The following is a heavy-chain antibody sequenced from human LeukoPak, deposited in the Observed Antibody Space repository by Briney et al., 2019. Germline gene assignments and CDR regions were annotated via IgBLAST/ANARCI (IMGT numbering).Heavy chain of an antibody. CDR1: GGTFSSYA. D-gene: IGHD1-26*01. CDR2: IIPIFGTA. Sequence: SVKVSCKASGGTFSSYAISWVRQAPGQGLEWMGGIIPIFGTANYAQKFQGRVTITTDESTSTAYMELSSLRSEDTAVYYCARGLIIVGALDYWGQGTLVTVSS. CDR3: ARGLIIVGALDY. J-gene: IGHJ4*02. V-gene: IGHV1-69*05.